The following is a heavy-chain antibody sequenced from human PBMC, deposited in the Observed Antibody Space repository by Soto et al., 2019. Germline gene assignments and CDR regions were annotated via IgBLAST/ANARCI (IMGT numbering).Heavy chain of an antibody. CDR1: GGSISSGGYY. Sequence: PSETLSLTCTVSGGSISSGGYYWSWIRQHPGKGLEWIGYIYYSGSTYYNPSLKSRVTISVDTSKNQFSLKLSSVTAADTAVYYCARGKAHDYSNLLNTQFDYWGQGTLVTVSS. CDR2: IYYSGST. D-gene: IGHD4-4*01. CDR3: ARGKAHDYSNLLNTQFDY. J-gene: IGHJ4*02. V-gene: IGHV4-31*03.